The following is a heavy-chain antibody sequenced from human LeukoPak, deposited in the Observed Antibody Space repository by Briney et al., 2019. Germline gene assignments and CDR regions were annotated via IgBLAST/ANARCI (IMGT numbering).Heavy chain of an antibody. D-gene: IGHD7-27*01. J-gene: IGHJ3*01. V-gene: IGHV4-4*07. Sequence: SETLSLTCTVSGGSMSNNYWNYWNWIRQPAGEGLGWICRIYTGGNSNYNPSLKSRVTMSLDTSKYQFSLKLTSVTAADTAVYYCVRGPSGDLDAFDVWGQGTLVTVSS. CDR1: GGSMSNNY. CDR2: IYTGGNS. CDR3: VRGPSGDLDAFDV.